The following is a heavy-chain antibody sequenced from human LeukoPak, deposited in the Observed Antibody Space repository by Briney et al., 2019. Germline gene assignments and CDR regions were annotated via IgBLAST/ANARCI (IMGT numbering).Heavy chain of an antibody. J-gene: IGHJ4*02. D-gene: IGHD3-22*01. CDR3: ARQTGRIYSYASSGYYLPDY. CDR1: GGSISSSSYY. CDR2: IYYSGST. V-gene: IGHV4-39*01. Sequence: SETLSLTCTVSGGSISSSSYYWGWIRQPPGKGLEWIGSIYYSGSTYYNPSLKSRVTISVDTSKNQFSLKLSSVTAADTAVYYCARQTGRIYSYASSGYYLPDYWGQGTLVTVSS.